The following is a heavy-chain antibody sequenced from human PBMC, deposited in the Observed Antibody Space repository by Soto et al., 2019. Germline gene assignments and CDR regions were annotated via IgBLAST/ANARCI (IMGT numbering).Heavy chain of an antibody. V-gene: IGHV4-34*01. CDR1: GGSFSGYY. CDR3: GRGRRYYGSGSYYNPTNWFDP. J-gene: IGHJ5*02. D-gene: IGHD3-10*01. CDR2: INHSGST. Sequence: SETLSLTCAVYGGSFSGYYWSWIRQPPGKGLEWIGEINHSGSTNYNPSLKSRVTISVDTSKNQFSLKLSSVTAADTAVYYCGRGRRYYGSGSYYNPTNWFDPWGQGTLVTVSS.